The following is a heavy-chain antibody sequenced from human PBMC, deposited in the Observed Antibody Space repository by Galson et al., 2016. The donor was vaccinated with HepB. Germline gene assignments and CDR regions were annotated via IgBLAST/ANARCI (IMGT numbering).Heavy chain of an antibody. CDR1: GGSISRSSYY. CDR3: SPSAGAIEGSYY. V-gene: IGHV4-39*01. CDR2: VYYTGSA. J-gene: IGHJ4*02. D-gene: IGHD2/OR15-2a*01. Sequence: SETLSLTCTVSGGSISRSSYYWAWIRQPPGKGLEWIGSVYYTGSAYYNPSLKSRLILSVDTAKDQYSLKLRSVTAADTAVYYCSPSAGAIEGSYYWGQGILVTATS.